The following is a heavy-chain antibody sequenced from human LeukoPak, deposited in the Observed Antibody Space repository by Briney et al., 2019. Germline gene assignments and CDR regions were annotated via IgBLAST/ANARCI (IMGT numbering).Heavy chain of an antibody. CDR3: ARDGGHTGDDAFDI. D-gene: IGHD3-16*01. V-gene: IGHV3-11*01. Sequence: GGSVRLSCAASGFTFSDYCMSWIRQAPGKGLEWVSYISSSGSTIYYADSVKGRFTISRDNAKNSLYLQMNSLRAEDTAAYYCARDGGHTGDDAFDIWGQGTMVTVSS. CDR2: ISSSGSTI. J-gene: IGHJ3*02. CDR1: GFTFSDYC.